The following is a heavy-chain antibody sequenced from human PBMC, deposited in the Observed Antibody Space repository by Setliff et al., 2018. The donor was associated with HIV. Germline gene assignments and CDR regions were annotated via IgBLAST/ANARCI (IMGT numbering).Heavy chain of an antibody. Sequence: SCAASDFTLSTADVNWVRQAPGKGLEWISGITGGFAYFANSVRGRFSPSKDDSKDTLYLQMTSLKVDDTAIYYCAKDLSVRGSGLKGVLDVWGRGTMVTVSS. CDR2: ITGGFA. D-gene: IGHD2-15*01. J-gene: IGHJ3*01. CDR1: DFTLSTAD. V-gene: IGHV3-53*01. CDR3: AKDLSVRGSGLKGVLDV.